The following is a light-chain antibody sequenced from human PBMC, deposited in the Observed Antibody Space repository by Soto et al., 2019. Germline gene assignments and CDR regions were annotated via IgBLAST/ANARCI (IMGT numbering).Light chain of an antibody. CDR3: QQRSNWPRT. Sequence: EIVLTQSPGTLSLSPGQRATLSCRASQSVSSNYLAWYQQKPGQAPRLLIHDASNRATGIPARFSGSGSGTDFTLTISSLEPEDFAVYYCQQRSNWPRTFGQGTKVDIK. CDR1: QSVSSNY. CDR2: DAS. V-gene: IGKV3D-20*02. J-gene: IGKJ1*01.